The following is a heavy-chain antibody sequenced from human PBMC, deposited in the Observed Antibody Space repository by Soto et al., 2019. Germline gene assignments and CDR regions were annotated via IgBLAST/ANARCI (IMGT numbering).Heavy chain of an antibody. V-gene: IGHV1-18*01. CDR1: GYTFTSYG. D-gene: IGHD3-22*01. CDR3: AREGYYDSSGYQYGMDV. Sequence: QVQLVQSGAEVKKPGASVKVSCKASGYTFTSYGISWVRQAPGQGLEWMGWISAYNGNTDYAQKLQGRVTMTTDTSTSTAYMELRSLRSDDTAVYYCAREGYYDSSGYQYGMDVWGQGTTVTVSS. J-gene: IGHJ6*02. CDR2: ISAYNGNT.